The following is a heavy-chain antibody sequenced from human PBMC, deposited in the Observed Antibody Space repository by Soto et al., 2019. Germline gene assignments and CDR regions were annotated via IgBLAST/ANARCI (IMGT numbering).Heavy chain of an antibody. D-gene: IGHD6-13*01. J-gene: IGHJ6*02. CDR1: GGSISSYY. V-gene: IGHV4-59*01. CDR2: ISYSGST. Sequence: SETLSLTCTVSGGSISSYYWSWIRQPPGKGLEWIGYISYSGSTNYNPSLKSRVTISVDTSKNQFSLKLSSVTAADTAVYYCAREGVSSSWYYYYGLDVWGQGATVTVSS. CDR3: AREGVSSSWYYYYGLDV.